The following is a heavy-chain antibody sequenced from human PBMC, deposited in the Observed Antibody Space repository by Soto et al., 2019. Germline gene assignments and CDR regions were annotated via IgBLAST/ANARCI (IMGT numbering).Heavy chain of an antibody. Sequence: ASVKVSCKAYGYTFTSYDINWVRQATGQGLEWMGWMNPNSGNTGYAQKFQGRVTMTRNTSISTAYMELSSLRSEDTAVYYCARVPNAWGSTSQPVDYWGQGTLVTVSS. CDR3: ARVPNAWGSTSQPVDY. D-gene: IGHD2-2*01. V-gene: IGHV1-8*02. CDR2: MNPNSGNT. J-gene: IGHJ4*02. CDR1: GYTFTSYD.